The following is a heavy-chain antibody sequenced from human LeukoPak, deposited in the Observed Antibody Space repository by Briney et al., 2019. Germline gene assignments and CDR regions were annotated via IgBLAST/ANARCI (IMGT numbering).Heavy chain of an antibody. CDR3: ARDTRFGHFDY. J-gene: IGHJ4*02. CDR1: GFTFSSYA. Sequence: GGSLRLSCAASGFTFSSYARSWVRQAPGKGLEWVSAISGSGGSTYYADSVKGRFTISRDNSKNTLYLQMNSLRAEDTAVYYCARDTRFGHFDYWGQGTLVTVSS. V-gene: IGHV3-23*01. CDR2: ISGSGGST. D-gene: IGHD3-10*01.